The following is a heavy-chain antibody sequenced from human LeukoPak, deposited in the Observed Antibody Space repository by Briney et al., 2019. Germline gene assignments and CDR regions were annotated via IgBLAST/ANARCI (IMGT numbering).Heavy chain of an antibody. CDR2: IIPMFGTT. D-gene: IGHD4-11*01. CDR1: GGTFSNYA. J-gene: IGHJ6*03. V-gene: IGHV1-69*05. CDR3: ASVTVTTWAPDGHMDV. Sequence: ASVKVSCKASGGTFSNYAISWVRQAPGQGLEWMGRIIPMFGTTNYAQKFQGRVTITTDESTRKAYMEVSSLRIEDTAVYYCASVTVTTWAPDGHMDVWGKGTTVTVSS.